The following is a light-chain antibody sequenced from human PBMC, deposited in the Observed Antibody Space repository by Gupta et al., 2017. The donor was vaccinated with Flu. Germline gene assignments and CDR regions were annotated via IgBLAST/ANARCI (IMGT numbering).Light chain of an antibody. Sequence: DIVMTQSPDSLAVSLGERATINCKSSQRVLYSTNNKNYLAWYQQKPRQHPQLLMYWASTRQSWVPARLFSGGSGTAVTPPIISLQAADEAVYYCQKYYRLRPYTFGQGTKLEIK. J-gene: IGKJ2*01. CDR1: QRVLYSTNNKNY. V-gene: IGKV4-1*01. CDR2: WAS. CDR3: QKYYRLRPYT.